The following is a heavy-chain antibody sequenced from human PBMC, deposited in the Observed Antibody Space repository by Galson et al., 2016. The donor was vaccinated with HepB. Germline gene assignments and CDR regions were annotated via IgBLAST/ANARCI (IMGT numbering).Heavy chain of an antibody. V-gene: IGHV1-46*01. CDR3: ARDRDYYHVSSGYFAY. Sequence: SVKVSCKASGYTFTNYYIEWVRQAPGQGLEWMGVINPSPGSTYYTEKFQGRVTMTRDTSTNTVYMELTSLRSEDTAVYFCARDRDYYHVSSGYFAYWGQGTLVTVSS. J-gene: IGHJ4*02. D-gene: IGHD3-22*01. CDR2: INPSPGST. CDR1: GYTFTNYY.